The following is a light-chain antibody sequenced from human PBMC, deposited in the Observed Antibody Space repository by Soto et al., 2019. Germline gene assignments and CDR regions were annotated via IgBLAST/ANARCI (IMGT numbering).Light chain of an antibody. CDR1: QTISSW. CDR3: QHYNSYSEA. Sequence: DIQMTQSPSTLCGSVGGGVTMTCRASQTISSWLAWYQQKPGKAPKLLIYKASTLKSGVPSRFSGSGSGTEFTLTISSLQPDDFATYYCQHYNSYSEAFGQGAKVDIK. V-gene: IGKV1-5*03. J-gene: IGKJ1*01. CDR2: KAS.